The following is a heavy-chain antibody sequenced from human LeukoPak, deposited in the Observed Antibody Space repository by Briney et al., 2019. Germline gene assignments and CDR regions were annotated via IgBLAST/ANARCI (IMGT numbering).Heavy chain of an antibody. J-gene: IGHJ4*02. CDR3: AKDGGYSYGSDFDY. V-gene: IGHV3-30*18. D-gene: IGHD5-18*01. Sequence: PGGSLRLSCAASGFTFSSYGMHWVRQAPGKGLEWVAVISYDGSNKYYADSVKGRFTISRDNSKNTLYLQMNSLRAEDTAVYYCAKDGGYSYGSDFDYWGQGTLVTVSS. CDR1: GFTFSSYG. CDR2: ISYDGSNK.